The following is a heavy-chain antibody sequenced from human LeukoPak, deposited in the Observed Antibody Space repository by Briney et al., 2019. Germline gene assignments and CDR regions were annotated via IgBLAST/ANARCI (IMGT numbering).Heavy chain of an antibody. CDR2: IYYSGST. CDR1: GGSISSSSYY. CDR3: ARDSGYSSGWYGLEVVYYYYMDV. V-gene: IGHV4-61*01. D-gene: IGHD6-19*01. J-gene: IGHJ6*03. Sequence: PSETLSLTCTVSGGSISSSSYYWSWIRQPPGKGLEWIGYIYYSGSTNYNPSLKSRVTISVDTSKNQFSLKLSSVTAADTAVYYCARDSGYSSGWYGLEVVYYYYMDVWGKGTTVTVSS.